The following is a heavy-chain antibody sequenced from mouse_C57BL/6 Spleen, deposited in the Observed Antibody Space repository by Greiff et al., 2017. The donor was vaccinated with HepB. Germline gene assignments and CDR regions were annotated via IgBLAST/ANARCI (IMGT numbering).Heavy chain of an antibody. CDR1: GYAFSSSW. CDR3: ARWLLSHAMDY. V-gene: IGHV1-82*01. D-gene: IGHD2-3*01. J-gene: IGHJ4*01. Sequence: VQLVESGPELVKPGASVKISCKASGYAFSSSWMNWVKQRPGKGLEWIGRIYPGDGDTNYNGKFKGKATLTADKSSSTAYMQLSSLTSEDSAVYFCARWLLSHAMDYWGQGTSVTVSS. CDR2: IYPGDGDT.